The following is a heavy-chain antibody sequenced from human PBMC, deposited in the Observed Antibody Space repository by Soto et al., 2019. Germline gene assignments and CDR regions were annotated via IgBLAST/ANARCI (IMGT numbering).Heavy chain of an antibody. D-gene: IGHD1-1*01. J-gene: IGHJ4*02. CDR1: GFTFDAYG. CDR3: ARIQLDTIMALDY. CDR2: VWSDGNLK. V-gene: IGHV3-33*01. Sequence: QVQMVESGGGVVQPGGSLRLSFAASGFTFDAYGFYWVRQAPGKGLQWVAVVWSDGNLKYYADSVKGRFTISRDSSKSALNLQMNSLRADDTAVYYCARIQLDTIMALDYWGQGTLVTVSS.